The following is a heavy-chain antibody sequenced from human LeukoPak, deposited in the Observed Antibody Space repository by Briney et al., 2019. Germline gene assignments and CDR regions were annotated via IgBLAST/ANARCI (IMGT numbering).Heavy chain of an antibody. J-gene: IGHJ4*02. CDR1: GFTFSSYS. CDR2: ITSSGRYI. CDR3: ARGGDSSTWDFAY. D-gene: IGHD6-13*01. V-gene: IGHV3-21*01. Sequence: PGGSLRLSRAASGFTFSSYSMNWVREAPGKGLEWLSSITSSGRYIWYADSLGGRFTISRENAKNSVYLQMDSLRADDTAVYFCARGGDSSTWDFAYWGQGTLVTVSS.